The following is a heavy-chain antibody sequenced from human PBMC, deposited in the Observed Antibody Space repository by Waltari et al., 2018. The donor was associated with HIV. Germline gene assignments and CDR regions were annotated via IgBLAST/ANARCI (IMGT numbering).Heavy chain of an antibody. V-gene: IGHV3-74*01. J-gene: IGHJ4*02. D-gene: IGHD1-1*01. CDR1: GFTFRNYW. CDR3: ARDLSWNQADY. CDR2: IDRYAAGI. Sequence: EVQLVESGGGLVQPGGSLRLSCAASGFTFRNYWMHWVRQEPGKGLVWLSRIDRYAAGITYADAVKGRFSISRDNSKNTVYLQMNNLGAEDTALYYCARDLSWNQADYWGQGALVTVSS.